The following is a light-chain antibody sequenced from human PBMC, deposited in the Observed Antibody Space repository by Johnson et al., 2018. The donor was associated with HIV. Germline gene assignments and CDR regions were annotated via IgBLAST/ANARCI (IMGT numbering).Light chain of an antibody. CDR2: EKN. J-gene: IGLJ1*01. CDR1: SSNIGNNY. V-gene: IGLV1-51*02. Sequence: QSVLTQPPSVSAAPGQKVTISCSGSSSNIGNNYVSWYQQLPGTAPKLLIYEKNKRPSGIPDRFSGSKSGTSATLGITGLQTGDEADYYCGTWDSSLSAGFFGTGTKVTVL. CDR3: GTWDSSLSAGF.